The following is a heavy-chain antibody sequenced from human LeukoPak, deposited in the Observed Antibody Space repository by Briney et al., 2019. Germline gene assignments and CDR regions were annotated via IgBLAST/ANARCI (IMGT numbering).Heavy chain of an antibody. CDR3: ARVASSYGDPSDYYYYMDV. CDR1: GFTFDYYG. V-gene: IGHV3-20*01. J-gene: IGHJ6*03. D-gene: IGHD4-17*01. Sequence: GGSLRLSCVASGFTFDYYGMNWVRQVPGKGLEWVSGINWSGGRTSYADSVKGRFTISRDNAKNSLYLQMHSLRAEDTALYHCARVASSYGDPSDYYYYMDVWGKGTTVTVSS. CDR2: INWSGGRT.